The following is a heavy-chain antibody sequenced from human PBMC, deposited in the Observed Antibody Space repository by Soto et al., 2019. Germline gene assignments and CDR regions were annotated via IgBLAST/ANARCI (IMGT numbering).Heavy chain of an antibody. CDR1: GGSISSGGYY. CDR3: ARGKIVVVPAALHDAFDL. V-gene: IGHV4-31*03. Sequence: QVQLQESGPGLVKPSQTLSLTCTVSGGSISSGGYYWIWIRQHPGKGLEWIGYIYYSGSTYYNPSLKSRVTISVDTSKNQFSLKLSSVTAADTAVYYCARGKIVVVPAALHDAFDLWGQGTMVTVSS. J-gene: IGHJ3*01. D-gene: IGHD2-2*01. CDR2: IYYSGST.